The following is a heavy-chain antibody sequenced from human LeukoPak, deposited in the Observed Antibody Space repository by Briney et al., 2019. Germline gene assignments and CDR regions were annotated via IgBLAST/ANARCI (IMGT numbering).Heavy chain of an antibody. J-gene: IGHJ6*02. CDR2: IYYSGST. Sequence: SETLSLTCPVSGGSISSYYWSWVRQPPGKGLEWIGYIYYSGSTNYNPSLKSRVTISVDTSKNQFSLKLSSVTAADTAVYYCARDWLIPGGYYYGMDVWGQGTTVTVSS. D-gene: IGHD3-16*01. CDR1: GGSISSYY. V-gene: IGHV4-59*01. CDR3: ARDWLIPGGYYYGMDV.